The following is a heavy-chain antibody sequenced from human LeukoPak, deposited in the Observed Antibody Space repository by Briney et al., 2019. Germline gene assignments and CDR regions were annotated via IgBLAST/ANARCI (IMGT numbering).Heavy chain of an antibody. V-gene: IGHV4-34*01. Sequence: SETLSLTCAVYGGSFSGYYWSWIRQPPGKGLEWIGEINHSGGTNYNPSLKSRVTISVDTSKNQFSLKLSSVTAADTAVYYCAREPLLWFGEYLPGAFDIWGQGTMVTVSS. J-gene: IGHJ3*02. CDR3: AREPLLWFGEYLPGAFDI. CDR1: GGSFSGYY. D-gene: IGHD3-10*01. CDR2: INHSGGT.